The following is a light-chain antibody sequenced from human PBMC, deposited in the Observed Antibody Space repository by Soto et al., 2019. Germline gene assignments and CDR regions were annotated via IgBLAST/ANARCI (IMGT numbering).Light chain of an antibody. CDR2: AAS. Sequence: EIVLTQSPGTLSLSPGERATLSCRASQSVADNYLAWYQQKPGQAPRLHIYAASRRATGIPDTFSGSGSGTDFTLTITRLEPEDFALYYCQQYGHSPRTFGQGTRVEIK. CDR1: QSVADNY. V-gene: IGKV3-20*01. CDR3: QQYGHSPRT. J-gene: IGKJ1*01.